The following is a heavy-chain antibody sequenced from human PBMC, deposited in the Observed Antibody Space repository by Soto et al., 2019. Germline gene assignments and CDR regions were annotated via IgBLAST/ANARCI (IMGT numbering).Heavy chain of an antibody. CDR2: ISGSSGST. D-gene: IGHD6-19*01. V-gene: IGHV3-23*01. CDR1: GFTFSGYA. Sequence: GGPLRLSSPASGFTFSGYAMSWVRQATRQGLEWVSVISGSSGSTYYADSVKGGFTISRDNPKKTMYQQMNTLRAQDTGVYYSASPPSVCFFEKWGQEPLVTVSS. CDR3: ASPPSVCFFEK. J-gene: IGHJ4*02.